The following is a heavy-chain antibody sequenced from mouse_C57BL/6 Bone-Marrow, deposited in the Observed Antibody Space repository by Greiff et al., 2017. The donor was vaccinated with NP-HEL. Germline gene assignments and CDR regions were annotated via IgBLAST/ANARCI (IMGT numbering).Heavy chain of an antibody. CDR3: ARRWLLHFDY. Sequence: EVQLQQSGPELVKPGASVKIPCKVSGYTFTDYNMDWVKQSHGKSLEWIGDINPNNGGTIYTQKFKGKATMTVDKSTITANMELRSRTSEDTAADYCARRWLLHFDYWGQGTTLTVSS. V-gene: IGHV1-18*01. CDR2: INPNNGGT. CDR1: GYTFTDYN. D-gene: IGHD2-3*01. J-gene: IGHJ2*01.